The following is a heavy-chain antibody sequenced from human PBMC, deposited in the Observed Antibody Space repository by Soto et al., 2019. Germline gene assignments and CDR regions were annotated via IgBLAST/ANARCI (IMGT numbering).Heavy chain of an antibody. CDR1: GFTFSSYA. D-gene: IGHD6-13*01. CDR2: ISYDGSNK. CDR3: ARDITGPVSSWYYYYGMDV. Sequence: GWSLRLSCAASGFTFSSYAMHWVRQAPGKGLEWVAVISYDGSNKYYADSVKGRFTISRDNSKNTLYLQMNSLRAEDTAVYYCARDITGPVSSWYYYYGMDVWGQGTTVTVSS. V-gene: IGHV3-30-3*01. J-gene: IGHJ6*02.